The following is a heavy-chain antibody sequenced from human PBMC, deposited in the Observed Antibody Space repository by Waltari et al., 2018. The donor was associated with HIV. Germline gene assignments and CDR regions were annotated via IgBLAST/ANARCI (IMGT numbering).Heavy chain of an antibody. CDR3: TKEGYAYDFWSGSNSYYGLDV. CDR2: INSDGSAT. CDR1: GFSFSGYW. Sequence: LVESGGGSVQPGKSLKLSCAAAGFSFSGYWMHWFRQSQGKGLVWVARINSDGSATNYAGFVQGRFIISRDNRNNVLYLYMNKLRVDDTAVYYCTKEGYAYDFWSGSNSYYGLDVWGQGTTVTVSS. V-gene: IGHV3-74*02. J-gene: IGHJ6*02. D-gene: IGHD3-3*01.